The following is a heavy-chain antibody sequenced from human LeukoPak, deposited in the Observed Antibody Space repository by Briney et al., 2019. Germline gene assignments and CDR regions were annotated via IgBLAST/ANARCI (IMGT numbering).Heavy chain of an antibody. CDR1: GYTFASYR. CDR3: ARDWAGTFAHDY. V-gene: IGHV1-18*01. D-gene: IGHD6-19*01. J-gene: IGHJ4*02. CDR2: ISAYNGNT. Sequence: ASVTVSCKASGYTFASYRISWVRLAPGQGLEWMGWISAYNGNTNYAQKLQGRVTMTTDTSTSTAYMELRSLRSDDTAVYYCARDWAGTFAHDYWGQGTLVTVSS.